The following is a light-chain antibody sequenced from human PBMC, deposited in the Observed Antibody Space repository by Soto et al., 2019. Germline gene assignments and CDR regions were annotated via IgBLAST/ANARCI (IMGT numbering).Light chain of an antibody. Sequence: EIVMTQSPATLSVSPGERATLSCRASQRFSNNFAWYQQKPGQAPRLLIYDASTRATGIPARFSGSGSGTEFTLTISSLQSEDFAVYYCQQYNNWPLTFGGGTKVDIK. J-gene: IGKJ4*01. CDR3: QQYNNWPLT. V-gene: IGKV3-15*01. CDR1: QRFSNN. CDR2: DAS.